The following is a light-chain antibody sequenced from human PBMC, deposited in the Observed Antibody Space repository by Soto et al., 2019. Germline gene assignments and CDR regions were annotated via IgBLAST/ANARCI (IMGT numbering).Light chain of an antibody. CDR3: QQYNNWPPVT. CDR1: QSVGSD. Sequence: EIVMTQSPATLSVSPGERATLSCRASQSVGSDLAWYQQNPGQAPRLLIYGASTRATGIPARFSGSGSGTEFTLTISSLQSEDFAVYYCQQYNNWPPVTFGQGTKVDIK. V-gene: IGKV3-15*01. J-gene: IGKJ1*01. CDR2: GAS.